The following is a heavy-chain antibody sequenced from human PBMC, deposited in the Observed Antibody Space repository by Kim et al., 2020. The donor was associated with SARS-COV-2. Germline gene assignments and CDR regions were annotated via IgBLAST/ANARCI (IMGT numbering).Heavy chain of an antibody. CDR1: GGSFSGYY. CDR3: GRGDIVVVPGALDY. J-gene: IGHJ4*02. CDR2: INHSGST. Sequence: SETLSLTCAVYGGSFSGYYWSWIRQPPGKGLEWMGEINHSGSTNYNPSLKSRVTISVDTSTNQFSLTLSSVTAADTAVYYCGRGDIVVVPGALDYWGQGTLVTVSS. D-gene: IGHD2-2*01. V-gene: IGHV4-34*01.